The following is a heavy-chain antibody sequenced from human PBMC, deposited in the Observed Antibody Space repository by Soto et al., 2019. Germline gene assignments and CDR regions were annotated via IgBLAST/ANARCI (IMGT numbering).Heavy chain of an antibody. D-gene: IGHD2-15*01. V-gene: IGHV4-59*11. CDR1: GGSSRSLY. CDR3: ARSEVVVAATYYFDY. J-gene: IGHJ4*02. Sequence: SLTLCLTNTVAGGSSRSLYGRWIRQHPGKGLEWIGYIYYSGSTNYNPSLKSRVTISVDTSKNQFSLKLSSVTAADTAVYYCARSEVVVAATYYFDYWGQGTLVTVSS. CDR2: IYYSGST.